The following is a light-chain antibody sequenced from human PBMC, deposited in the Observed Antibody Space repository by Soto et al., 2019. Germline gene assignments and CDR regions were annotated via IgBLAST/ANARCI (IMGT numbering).Light chain of an antibody. CDR1: HSISGNY. V-gene: IGKV3-20*01. CDR2: GTY. Sequence: EVGLTNSPGTLSLSPGERVTLSCRAIHSISGNYLAWYQHKLGQAPRLLISGTYTRATGIPDRFSGRGSGTDFSLTISRLEPGDFAVYYCQHYGDSLSITFGQGTRLEIK. CDR3: QHYGDSLSIT. J-gene: IGKJ5*01.